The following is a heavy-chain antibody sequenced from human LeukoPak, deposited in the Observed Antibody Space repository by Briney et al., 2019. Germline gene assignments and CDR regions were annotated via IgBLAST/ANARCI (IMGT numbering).Heavy chain of an antibody. CDR3: ARETPRGYYGMGV. D-gene: IGHD2-15*01. Sequence: GGSLRLSCAASGFSFSDYNMNWVRQAPGKGLEWLSYISSSSSTIYYADSVKGRFTISKDKVKNSLYLQMNSLRAEDTAVYYCARETPRGYYGMGVWGRGTTVTVSS. V-gene: IGHV3-48*01. CDR1: GFSFSDYN. CDR2: ISSSSSTI. J-gene: IGHJ6*02.